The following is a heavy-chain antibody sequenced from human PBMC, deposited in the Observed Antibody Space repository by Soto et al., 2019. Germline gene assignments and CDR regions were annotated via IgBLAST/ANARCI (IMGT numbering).Heavy chain of an antibody. V-gene: IGHV1-8*01. D-gene: IGHD6-13*01. CDR1: GYTFTSYD. CDR2: MNPNSGNT. CDR3: RRGGRPAADSYYIDF. J-gene: IGHJ6*03. Sequence: ASVKVSCKASGYTFTSYDINWVRQATGQGLEWMGWMNPNSGNTGYAQKIQGRVTMTRNTSISTAYMKMSSLRSEDTAVYYCRRGGRPAADSYYIDFWCKGTMVIVSS.